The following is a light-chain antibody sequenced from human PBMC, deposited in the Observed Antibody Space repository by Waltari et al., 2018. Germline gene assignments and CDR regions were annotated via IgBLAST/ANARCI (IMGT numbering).Light chain of an antibody. CDR1: SGNIASNY. CDR2: ENN. Sequence: NFMLTQPHSVSESPGKTVTISCTRSSGNIASNYVQWYQQRPGSAPTTVIYENNQRPSGVSGWFSRSIDSSSNSSPLTLSGLKAEDEADYYCQSYYGTDWVFGGGTKLTVL. J-gene: IGLJ3*02. V-gene: IGLV6-57*04. CDR3: QSYYGTDWV.